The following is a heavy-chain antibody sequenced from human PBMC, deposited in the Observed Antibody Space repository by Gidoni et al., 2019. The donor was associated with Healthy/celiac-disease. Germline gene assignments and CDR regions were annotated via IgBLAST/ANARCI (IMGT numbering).Heavy chain of an antibody. Sequence: EVQLVESGGGLVQPGRSLRLSCAASEFTFDDYAMHWFRQAPGKGLEWVSGISWNSGSIGYADSVKGRFTISRDNAKNSLYLQMNSLRAEDTALYYCAKDMGSSGWYYFDYWGQGTLVIVSS. V-gene: IGHV3-9*01. CDR1: EFTFDDYA. CDR3: AKDMGSSGWYYFDY. D-gene: IGHD6-19*01. J-gene: IGHJ4*02. CDR2: ISWNSGSI.